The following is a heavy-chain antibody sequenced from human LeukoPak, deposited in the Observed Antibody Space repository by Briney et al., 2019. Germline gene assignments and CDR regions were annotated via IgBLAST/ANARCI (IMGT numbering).Heavy chain of an antibody. D-gene: IGHD2-2*01. J-gene: IGHJ6*03. CDR1: GFTFSSYS. V-gene: IGHV3-21*01. CDR2: ISSSSSYI. Sequence: PGGSLRLPCAASGFTFSSYSMNWVRQAPGKGLEWVSSISSSSSYIYYADSVKGRFTISRDNAKNSLYLQMNSLRAEDTAVYYCASSTSAYYYYYMDVWGKGTTVTVSS. CDR3: ASSTSAYYYYYMDV.